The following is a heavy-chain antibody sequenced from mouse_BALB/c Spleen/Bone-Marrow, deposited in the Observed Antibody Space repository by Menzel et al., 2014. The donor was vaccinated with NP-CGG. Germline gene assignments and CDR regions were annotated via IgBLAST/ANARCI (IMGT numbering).Heavy chain of an antibody. J-gene: IGHJ3*01. Sequence: AQRVESGPGLVAPSQSLSITCTVSGFSLTSYGVHWVRQPPGKGLEWLGVIWAGGSTNYNSALMSRLSISKDNSKSQVFLKMNSLQTDDTAMYYCARDRGPPYWGQGTLVTVSA. CDR1: GFSLTSYG. D-gene: IGHD3-1*01. CDR3: ARDRGPPY. CDR2: IWAGGST. V-gene: IGHV2-9*02.